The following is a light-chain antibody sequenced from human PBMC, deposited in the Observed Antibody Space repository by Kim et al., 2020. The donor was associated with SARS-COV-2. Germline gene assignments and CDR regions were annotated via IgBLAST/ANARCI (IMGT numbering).Light chain of an antibody. CDR1: SLRSYY. CDR2: GRN. V-gene: IGLV3-19*01. Sequence: SSELTPDPAVSVALGQTVRITCQGDSLRSYYATWYQQRPRQAPVLVIYGRNNRPSGIPDRFSGSSSGNTASLTISGAQAEDEADFYCQSRDSGGNVLFGGGTQLTVL. CDR3: QSRDSGGNVL. J-gene: IGLJ2*01.